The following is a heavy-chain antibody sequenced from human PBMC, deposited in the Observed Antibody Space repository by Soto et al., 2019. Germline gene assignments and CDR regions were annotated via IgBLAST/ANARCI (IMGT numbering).Heavy chain of an antibody. CDR1: GFTFSSYW. CDR3: ARDEGYDYGYYYGMDV. V-gene: IGHV3-48*01. J-gene: IGHJ6*02. D-gene: IGHD5-12*01. Sequence: SLRLSCAASGFTFSSYWMSWVRQAPGKGLEWVSYISSSSSTIYYADSVKGRFTISRDNAKNSLYLQMNSLRAEDTAVYYCARDEGYDYGYYYGMDVWGQGTTVTVSS. CDR2: ISSSSSTI.